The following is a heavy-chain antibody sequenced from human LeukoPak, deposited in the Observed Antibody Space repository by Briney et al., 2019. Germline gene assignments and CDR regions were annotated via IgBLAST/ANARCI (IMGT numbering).Heavy chain of an antibody. J-gene: IGHJ4*02. D-gene: IGHD3-22*01. CDR2: IYTSGST. CDR1: GGSISSYY. V-gene: IGHV4-4*07. CDR3: AGDYYYDSSGYRDY. Sequence: SETLSLTCTVSGGSISSYYWSWLRQPAGKGLEWIGRIYTSGSTNYNPSLTSRVTMSVDTSKNQFSLKLSSVTAADTAVYYCAGDYYYDSSGYRDYWGQGTLVTVSS.